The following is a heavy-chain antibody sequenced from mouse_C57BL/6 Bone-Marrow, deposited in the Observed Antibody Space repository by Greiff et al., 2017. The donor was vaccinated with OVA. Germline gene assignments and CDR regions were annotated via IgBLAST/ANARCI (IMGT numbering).Heavy chain of an antibody. D-gene: IGHD1-1*01. Sequence: EVQGVESGGDLVKPGGSLKLSCAASGFTFSSYGMSWVRQTPDKRLEWVATISSGGSYTYYPDSVKGRFTISRDNAKNTLYLQMSSLKSEDTAMYYCASLITTVVATPNWYFDVWGTGTTVTVSS. V-gene: IGHV5-6*01. CDR1: GFTFSSYG. J-gene: IGHJ1*03. CDR3: ASLITTVVATPNWYFDV. CDR2: ISSGGSYT.